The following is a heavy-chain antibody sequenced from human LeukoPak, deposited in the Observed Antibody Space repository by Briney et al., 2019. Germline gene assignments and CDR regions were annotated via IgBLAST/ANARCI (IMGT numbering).Heavy chain of an antibody. Sequence: PGRSLRLSCAASGFTFSSYGMHWVRQAPGKGLEWVAVISYDGSNKYYADSVKGRFTISRDNSKNTLYLQMNSLRAEDTAVYHCARDIGGYSYGFGPWGQGTLVTVSS. D-gene: IGHD5-18*01. J-gene: IGHJ5*02. V-gene: IGHV3-30*03. CDR3: ARDIGGYSYGFGP. CDR1: GFTFSSYG. CDR2: ISYDGSNK.